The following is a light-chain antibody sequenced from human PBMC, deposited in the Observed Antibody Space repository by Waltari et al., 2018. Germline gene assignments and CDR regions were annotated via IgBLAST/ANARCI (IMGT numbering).Light chain of an antibody. CDR3: QQRGNWTPLT. V-gene: IGKV3-11*01. CDR2: DVS. CDR1: QSVGNF. Sequence: ELVLTQSPATLYLSPGERATLSCRASQSVGNFLAWYRQKPGQPPRLVIYDVSHRATDPTARFSGSGSGTDFTLTISTLEPEDFAFYYCQQRGNWTPLTFGGGTEVVIK. J-gene: IGKJ4*01.